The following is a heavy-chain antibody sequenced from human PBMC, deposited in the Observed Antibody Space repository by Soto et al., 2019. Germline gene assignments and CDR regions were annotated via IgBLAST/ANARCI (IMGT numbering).Heavy chain of an antibody. CDR2: ISAYNGNT. CDR3: GRGTTVETGEY. CDR1: GYTFTSYC. Sequence: EASVKVSCKASGYTFTSYCISWVQQAPGQGLEWMGWISAYNGNTNYAQKLQGRVTMTTDTSTSTAYMELRSLRSDDTVVYYCGRGTTVETGEYWGQGTLVTVS. D-gene: IGHD4-17*01. V-gene: IGHV1-18*01. J-gene: IGHJ4*02.